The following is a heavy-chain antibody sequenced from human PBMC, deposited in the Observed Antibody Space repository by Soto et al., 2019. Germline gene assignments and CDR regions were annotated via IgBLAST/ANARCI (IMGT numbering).Heavy chain of an antibody. J-gene: IGHJ5*02. V-gene: IGHV4-34*01. CDR2: INYGGKT. D-gene: IGHD2-15*01. CDR1: GGSIGSYFNNYY. CDR3: ARGHPGSVFSTSLVTAYWFDP. Sequence: QVQLQQWGAGLLKPSETLSLTCAVYGGSIGSYFNNYYWSWIRQTPGKGLEGIGEINYGGKTNYNPSLKTQISISMDTHKNQFSLKVKSVTAAATATYYCARGHPGSVFSTSLVTAYWFDPWGQGTLVSVSS.